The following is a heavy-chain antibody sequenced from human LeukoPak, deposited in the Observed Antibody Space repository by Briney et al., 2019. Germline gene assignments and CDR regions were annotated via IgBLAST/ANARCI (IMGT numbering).Heavy chain of an antibody. Sequence: PSETLSLTCTVSGGSISSSRYYGGWIRQPPGKGLEWIGSKYYSGSTYYNPSLKNRVTISVDTSKNQFSLKLSSVTAADTAVYYCARQPISYYYGSGSYFYYYYYMDVWGKGTTVTISS. CDR3: ARQPISYYYGSGSYFYYYYYMDV. CDR2: KYYSGST. CDR1: GGSISSSRYY. V-gene: IGHV4-39*01. D-gene: IGHD3-10*01. J-gene: IGHJ6*03.